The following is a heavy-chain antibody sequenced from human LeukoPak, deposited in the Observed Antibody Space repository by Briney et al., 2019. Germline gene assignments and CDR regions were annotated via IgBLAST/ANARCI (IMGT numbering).Heavy chain of an antibody. V-gene: IGHV3-30*02. CDR1: GFTFSSYG. CDR2: IRYDGSNK. CDR3: TFYDSSGYAIAPFDY. Sequence: QTGGSLRLPCAASGFTFSSYGMHWVRQAPGKGLEWVAFIRYDGSNKYYADSVKGRFTISRDNSKNTLYLQMNSLKTEDTAVYYCTFYDSSGYAIAPFDYWGQGTLVTVSS. D-gene: IGHD3-22*01. J-gene: IGHJ4*02.